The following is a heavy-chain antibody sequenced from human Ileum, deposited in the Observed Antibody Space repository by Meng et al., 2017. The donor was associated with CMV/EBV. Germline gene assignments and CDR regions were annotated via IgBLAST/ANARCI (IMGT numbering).Heavy chain of an antibody. J-gene: IGHJ4*02. Sequence: GESLKISCAASGFTFSNYFMTWVRQAPGKGLEWVGRIKSKASGGTIHYAETVKGRFTLSRDDSKNTVFLQMNSLKTEDTAVYYCLWDCDFWSGYNVWGQGTLVTVSS. CDR2: IKSKASGGTI. V-gene: IGHV3-15*01. CDR3: LWDCDFWSGYNV. CDR1: GFTFSNYF. D-gene: IGHD3-3*01.